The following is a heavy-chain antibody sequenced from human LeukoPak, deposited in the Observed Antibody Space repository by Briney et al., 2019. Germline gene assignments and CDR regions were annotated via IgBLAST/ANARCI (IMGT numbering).Heavy chain of an antibody. D-gene: IGHD6-13*01. Sequence: GGSLRLSCAASGFTFSSYSMNWVRQAPGKGLEWVSSINSSSSYIYYADSVKGRFTISRDNAKNSLYLQMNSLRAEDTAVYYCARAKVAAAGTVDWFDPWGQGTLVTVSS. J-gene: IGHJ5*02. CDR1: GFTFSSYS. CDR2: INSSSSYI. CDR3: ARAKVAAAGTVDWFDP. V-gene: IGHV3-21*01.